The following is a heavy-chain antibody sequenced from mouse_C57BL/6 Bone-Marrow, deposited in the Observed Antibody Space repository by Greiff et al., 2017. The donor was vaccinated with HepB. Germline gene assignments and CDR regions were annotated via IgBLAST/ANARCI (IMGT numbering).Heavy chain of an antibody. CDR3: ARNTPYLRHYFDY. V-gene: IGHV2-9-1*01. D-gene: IGHD5-1*01. CDR1: GFSLTSYA. Sequence: VKLMESGPGLVAPSQSLSITCTVSGFSLTSYAISWVRQPPGKGLEWLGVIWTGGGTNYNSALKSRLSISKDNSKSQVFLKMNSLQTDDTARYYCARNTPYLRHYFDYWGQGTTLTVSS. CDR2: IWTGGGT. J-gene: IGHJ2*01.